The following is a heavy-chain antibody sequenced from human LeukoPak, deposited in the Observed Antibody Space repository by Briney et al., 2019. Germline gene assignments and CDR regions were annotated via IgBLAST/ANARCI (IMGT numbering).Heavy chain of an antibody. Sequence: GGSLRLSCAASGFTFSSYVMSWVRQAPGKGLEWVSDISDSGGSTYYADSVKGRFTISRDNSKNTMYLQMNSLRADDTAVYYCAKDMGGYDFWSGPRDAFDIWGQGTMVTVSS. CDR3: AKDMGGYDFWSGPRDAFDI. CDR1: GFTFSSYV. V-gene: IGHV3-23*01. CDR2: ISDSGGST. D-gene: IGHD3-3*01. J-gene: IGHJ3*02.